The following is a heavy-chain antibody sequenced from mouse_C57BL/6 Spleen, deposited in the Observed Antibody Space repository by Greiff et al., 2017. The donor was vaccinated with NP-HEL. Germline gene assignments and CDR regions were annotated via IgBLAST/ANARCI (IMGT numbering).Heavy chain of an antibody. J-gene: IGHJ2*01. V-gene: IGHV1-82*01. CDR1: GYAFSSSW. CDR3: AGERDWDVGYFDY. CDR2: IYPGDGDT. Sequence: VQLQQSGPELVKPGASVKISCKASGYAFSSSWMNWVKQRPGKGLEWIGRIYPGDGDTNYNGKFKGKATLTADKSSSTAYMQLSSLTSEDSAVYCCAGERDWDVGYFDYWGQGTTLTVSS. D-gene: IGHD4-1*01.